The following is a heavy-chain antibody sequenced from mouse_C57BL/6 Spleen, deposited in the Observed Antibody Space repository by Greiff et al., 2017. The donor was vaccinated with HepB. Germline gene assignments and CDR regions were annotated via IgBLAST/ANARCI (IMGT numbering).Heavy chain of an antibody. D-gene: IGHD1-1*01. CDR2: INPGSGGT. V-gene: IGHV1-54*01. CDR3: ARGYYYGSISWYFDV. CDR1: GYAFTNYL. J-gene: IGHJ1*03. Sequence: VHLVESGAELVRPGTSVKVSCKASGYAFTNYLIEWVKQRPGQGLEWIGVINPGSGGTNYNEKFKGKATLTADKSSSTAYMQLSSLTSEDSAVYFCARGYYYGSISWYFDVWGTGTTVTVSS.